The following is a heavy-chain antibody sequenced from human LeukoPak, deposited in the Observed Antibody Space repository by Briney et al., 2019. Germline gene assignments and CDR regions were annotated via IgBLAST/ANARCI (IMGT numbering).Heavy chain of an antibody. J-gene: IGHJ4*02. CDR2: INPNNGGT. D-gene: IGHD3-9*01. CDR1: GYTFTGYY. CDR3: ARDYYDTLTGYYREDY. Sequence: GASVKVSCKASGYTFTGYYMHWVRQAPGQGLEWMGRINPNNGGTNYAQKFQGRVTMTRDTSISTAYMELSRLRSDDTAVYYCARDYYDTLTGYYREDYWGQGTLVTVSS. V-gene: IGHV1-2*06.